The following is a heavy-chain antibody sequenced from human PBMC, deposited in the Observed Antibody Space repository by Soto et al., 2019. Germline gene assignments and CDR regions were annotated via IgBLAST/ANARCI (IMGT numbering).Heavy chain of an antibody. CDR3: AREAITYYDILTGYYNY. CDR1: GYTFTSYG. D-gene: IGHD3-9*01. V-gene: IGHV1-18*01. Sequence: ASVKVSCKASGYTFTSYGISWVRQAPGQGLEWIGWISAYNGNTNYAQKLQGRVTMTTDTSTSTAYMELRSLRSDDTAVYYCAREAITYYDILTGYYNYWGQGTLVTVSS. J-gene: IGHJ4*02. CDR2: ISAYNGNT.